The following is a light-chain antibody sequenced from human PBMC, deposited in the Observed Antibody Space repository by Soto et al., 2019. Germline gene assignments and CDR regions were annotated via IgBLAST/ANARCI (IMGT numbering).Light chain of an antibody. CDR1: QSISSW. J-gene: IGKJ1*01. V-gene: IGKV1-5*03. CDR2: KAS. CDR3: QHYNSYSPWT. Sequence: DIQMTQSPSTLSASVGDSVIITCRASQSISSWLAWYQQKAGKAPKLLIYKASSVESGVPSRFSGSGSGTEFTLTISGLQPDDFATYYCQHYNSYSPWTFGQGTKVDIK.